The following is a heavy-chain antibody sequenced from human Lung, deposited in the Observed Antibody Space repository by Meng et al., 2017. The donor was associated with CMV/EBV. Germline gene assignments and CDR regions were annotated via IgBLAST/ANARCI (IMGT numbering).Heavy chain of an antibody. Sequence: GGSLRLXCAASGFTFSNFAMTWVRQAPGKGLEWLSYISSGSRTIHYADSVKGRFTISRDSAQNSLYLEMNSLRAEDTAVYYCARDATHDLASFDAFDLWGQGTMVTVSS. V-gene: IGHV3-48*04. J-gene: IGHJ3*01. CDR2: ISSGSRTI. CDR3: ARDATHDLASFDAFDL. CDR1: GFTFSNFA. D-gene: IGHD1-1*01.